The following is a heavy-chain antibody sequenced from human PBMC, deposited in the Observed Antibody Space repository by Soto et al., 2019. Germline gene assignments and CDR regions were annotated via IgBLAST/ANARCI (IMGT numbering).Heavy chain of an antibody. Sequence: LRLSCATSGFPFNDYYMTWIRQAPGKGLEWLSHISPKSTFRNYADSVKGRFTISRDNTESSLFLQMNSLGVDDTAVYSCVRGGGGGLFEHWGQGVLVTVSS. CDR3: VRGGGGGLFEH. J-gene: IGHJ4*02. V-gene: IGHV3-11*06. CDR1: GFPFNDYY. D-gene: IGHD2-21*01. CDR2: ISPKSTFR.